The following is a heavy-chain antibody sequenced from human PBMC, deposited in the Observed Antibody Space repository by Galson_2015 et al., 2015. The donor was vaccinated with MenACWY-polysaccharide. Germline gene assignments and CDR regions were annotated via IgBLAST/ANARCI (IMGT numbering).Heavy chain of an antibody. CDR1: GYTFTNSA. CDR3: ARAGITMPNSRDAFDI. D-gene: IGHD3-10*01. V-gene: IGHV7-4-1*02. CDR2: INTNTGNP. J-gene: IGHJ3*02. Sequence: SVKVSCKAAGYTFTNSAINWVRQAPGQGLEWMGWINTNTGNPTYAQGFTGRFVFSLDTSVSTTYLQVSRLKAEDTAVYYCARAGITMPNSRDAFDIWGQGTLVTVSS.